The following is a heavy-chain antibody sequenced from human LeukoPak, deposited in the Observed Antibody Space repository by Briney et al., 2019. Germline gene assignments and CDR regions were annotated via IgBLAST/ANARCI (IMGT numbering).Heavy chain of an antibody. Sequence: GSLRLSCAASGFTFSSYAMSWVRQAPGKGLEWVSAISGSGGSTYYADSVKGRFTISRDNSKNTLYLQMNSLRAEDTAVYYCATREAVAGTFYYYYGMDVWGQGTTVTVSS. V-gene: IGHV3-23*01. CDR3: ATREAVAGTFYYYYGMDV. D-gene: IGHD6-19*01. CDR2: ISGSGGST. J-gene: IGHJ6*02. CDR1: GFTFSSYA.